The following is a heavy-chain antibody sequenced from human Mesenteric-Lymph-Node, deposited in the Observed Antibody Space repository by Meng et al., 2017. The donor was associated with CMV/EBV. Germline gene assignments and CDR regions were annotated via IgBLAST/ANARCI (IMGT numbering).Heavy chain of an antibody. Sequence: GESLKISCAASGFSFSGSAMHWVRQASGKGLEWVGRIRSKANSYATEYAASVKGRFTISRDDSKNTAYLQMNSLKIEDTAVYYCTRESLVGATGGYWGQGTLVTVSS. J-gene: IGHJ4*02. D-gene: IGHD1-26*01. CDR3: TRESLVGATGGY. CDR2: IRSKANSYAT. V-gene: IGHV3-73*01. CDR1: GFSFSGSA.